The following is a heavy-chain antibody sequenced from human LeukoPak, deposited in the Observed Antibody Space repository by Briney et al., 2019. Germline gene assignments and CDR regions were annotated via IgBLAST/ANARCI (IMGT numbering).Heavy chain of an antibody. Sequence: GGSLRLSCAASGFTFSTYSMNWVRQAPGKGLEWISYISGGSTIYYADSVKGRFTISRDNAKNSLYLQMNSLRDEDTAVYYCLGSRGSYFDYWGQGTLVTVSS. CDR1: GFTFSTYS. CDR2: ISGGSTI. J-gene: IGHJ4*02. V-gene: IGHV3-48*02. CDR3: LGSRGSYFDY. D-gene: IGHD5-12*01.